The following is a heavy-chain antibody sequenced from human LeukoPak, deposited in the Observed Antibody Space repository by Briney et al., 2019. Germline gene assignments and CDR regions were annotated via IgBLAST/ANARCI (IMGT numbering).Heavy chain of an antibody. V-gene: IGHV3-21*01. J-gene: IGHJ6*03. CDR2: ISSSSSYI. CDR3: ARVSSSTIYMDV. D-gene: IGHD2-2*01. Sequence: GGSLRPSCAASGLTFSSYSMNWVRQAPGKGLEWVSSISSSSSYIYYADSVKGRFTISRDNAKNSLYLQMNSLRAEDTAVYYCARVSSSTIYMDVWGKGTTVTVSS. CDR1: GLTFSSYS.